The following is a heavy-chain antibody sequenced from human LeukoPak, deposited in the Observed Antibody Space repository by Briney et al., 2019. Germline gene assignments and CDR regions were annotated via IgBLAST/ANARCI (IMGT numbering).Heavy chain of an antibody. CDR3: ARNYDFWSGYPDY. Sequence: GGSLTLSCAASGCTFSSYWLSWVRQAPAKGLEWVANIKQDGSEKYYVDSVKGRFTISRDNAKNSLYLQMNSLRAGDTAVYYCARNYDFWSGYPDYWGQGTLVTVSS. J-gene: IGHJ4*02. CDR2: IKQDGSEK. V-gene: IGHV3-7*01. CDR1: GCTFSSYW. D-gene: IGHD3-3*01.